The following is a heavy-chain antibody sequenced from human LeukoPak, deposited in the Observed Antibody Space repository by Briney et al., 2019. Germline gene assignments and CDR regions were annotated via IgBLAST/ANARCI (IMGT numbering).Heavy chain of an antibody. V-gene: IGHV4-61*08. J-gene: IGHJ4*02. CDR3: ARVQARGYSYGPLFDY. Sequence: PSETLSLTCTVSGGSISSGGYYWSWIRQHPGKGLEWIGDIYYSGSTNYNPSLKGRVTISVDTSKNQFSLKLSSVTAADTAVYYCARVQARGYSYGPLFDYWGQGTLVTVSS. CDR1: GGSISSGGYY. D-gene: IGHD5-18*01. CDR2: IYYSGST.